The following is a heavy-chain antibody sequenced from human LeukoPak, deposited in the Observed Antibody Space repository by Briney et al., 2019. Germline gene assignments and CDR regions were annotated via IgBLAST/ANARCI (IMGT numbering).Heavy chain of an antibody. Sequence: EASVKVSCKTSGDTFTGYYMHWVRQAPGQGLEWMGRTIPILGIANYAQKFQGRVTITADKSTSTAYMELSSLRSEDTAVYYCARGLPFDYWGQGTLVTVSS. CDR1: GDTFTGYY. V-gene: IGHV1-69*02. CDR3: ARGLPFDY. CDR2: TIPILGIA. J-gene: IGHJ4*02.